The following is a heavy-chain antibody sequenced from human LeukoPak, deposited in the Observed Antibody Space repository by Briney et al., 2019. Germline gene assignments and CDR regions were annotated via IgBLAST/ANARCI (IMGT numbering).Heavy chain of an antibody. CDR2: ISSSGSTI. J-gene: IGHJ3*02. V-gene: IGHV3-11*04. D-gene: IGHD2-2*01. CDR1: GFTFSDYY. Sequence: PGGSLRLSCAASGFTFSDYYMSWIRQAPGKGLEWVSHISSSGSTIYYADSVKGRFTISRDNAKNSLYLQMNSQRAEDTAVYYCASLYCSSTSCPYDIWGQGTMVTVSS. CDR3: ASLYCSSTSCPYDI.